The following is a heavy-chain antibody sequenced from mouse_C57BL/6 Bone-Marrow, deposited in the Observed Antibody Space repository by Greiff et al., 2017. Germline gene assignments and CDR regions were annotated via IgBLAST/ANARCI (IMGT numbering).Heavy chain of an antibody. J-gene: IGHJ3*01. CDR1: GFTFSNYW. Sequence: EVKVEESGGGLVQPGGSMKLSCVASGFTFSNYWMIWVRQSPEKGLEWVAQIRLKSDNYATHYAESVKGRFTISRDDSKSSVYLQMNNLRAEDTGIYYCTVYDYDEAYWGQGTLVTVSA. V-gene: IGHV6-3*01. CDR3: TVYDYDEAY. CDR2: IRLKSDNYAT. D-gene: IGHD2-4*01.